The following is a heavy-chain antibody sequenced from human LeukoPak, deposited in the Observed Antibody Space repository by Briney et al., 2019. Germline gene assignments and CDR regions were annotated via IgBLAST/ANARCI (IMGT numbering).Heavy chain of an antibody. CDR3: ARVRGVAPLHYYIDV. D-gene: IGHD3-10*01. V-gene: IGHV4-59*08. CDR1: GESISGFY. CDR2: IYYSGST. Sequence: PSETLSLTCTVSGESISGFYWTWIRQPPGKGLEWIGYIYYSGSTNYNPSLKSRVTISVDTSKNQFSLRLSSVTAADTAVYYCARVRGVAPLHYYIDVWGKGTTVTVSS. J-gene: IGHJ6*03.